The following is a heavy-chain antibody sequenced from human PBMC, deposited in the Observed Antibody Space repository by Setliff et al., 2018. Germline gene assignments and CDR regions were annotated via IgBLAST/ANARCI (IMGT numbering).Heavy chain of an antibody. CDR1: GGTFSDYY. CDR3: ARTGTYRYFDY. V-gene: IGHV4-34*01. D-gene: IGHD1-26*01. CDR2: IHYSGTT. J-gene: IGHJ4*02. Sequence: SETLSLTCAAYGGTFSDYYWAWIRQPPGKGLEWIGRIHYSGTTYYNASLKSRVTMSVDTSKNQFSLNLSSVTAADTAVYYCARTGTYRYFDYWGQGALVTVSS.